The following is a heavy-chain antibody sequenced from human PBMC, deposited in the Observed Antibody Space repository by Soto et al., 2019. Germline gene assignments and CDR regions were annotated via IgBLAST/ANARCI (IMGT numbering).Heavy chain of an antibody. CDR2: INWNGGST. D-gene: IGHD6-13*01. J-gene: IGHJ4*02. CDR1: GFTFDDYG. CDR3: ARGPEYSSMPRSFDY. V-gene: IGHV3-20*04. Sequence: GGSLRLSCAASGFTFDDYGMSWVRQAPGKGLEWVSGINWNGGSTGYADSVKGRFTISRDNAKNSLYLQMNSLRAEDTALYYCARGPEYSSMPRSFDYWGQGTLVTVSS.